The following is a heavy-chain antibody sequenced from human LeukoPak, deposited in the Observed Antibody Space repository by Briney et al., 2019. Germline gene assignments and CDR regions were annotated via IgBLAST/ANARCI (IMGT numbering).Heavy chain of an antibody. V-gene: IGHV4-4*07. CDR2: IYTSGST. Sequence: PSETLSLTCTVSGGSISSYYWSWIRQPAGKGLEWIGRIYTSGSTNYNPSLKSRVTISVDTSKNQFSLKLSSVTAADTAVYYCARANGAYSSSSEIDYWGQGTLVTVSS. J-gene: IGHJ4*02. CDR1: GGSISSYY. CDR3: ARANGAYSSSSEIDY. D-gene: IGHD6-6*01.